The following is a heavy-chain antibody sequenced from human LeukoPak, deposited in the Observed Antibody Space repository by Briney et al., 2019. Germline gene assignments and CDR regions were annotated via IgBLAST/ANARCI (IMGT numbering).Heavy chain of an antibody. CDR3: ASWNSSSWYFDY. D-gene: IGHD6-13*01. J-gene: IGHJ4*02. Sequence: SETLSLTCTVSGGSISSYYWSWIRQPAGKGLEWIGRIYTSGSTNYNPSLKSRVTISVDTSKDQFSLKLSSVTAADTAVYYCASWNSSSWYFDYWGQGTLVTVSS. CDR2: IYTSGST. V-gene: IGHV4-4*07. CDR1: GGSISSYY.